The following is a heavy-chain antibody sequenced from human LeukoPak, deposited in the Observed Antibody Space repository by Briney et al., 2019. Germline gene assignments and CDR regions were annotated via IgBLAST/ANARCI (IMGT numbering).Heavy chain of an antibody. CDR3: AKDLHYYVAMDV. CDR2: ITGNDGST. Sequence: GGSLRLSCAASGFTFSSYAMSWVRQAPGKRLEWVSTITGNDGSTYYADSVKGRFTISGDNSKSTLFLQMNSLRAEDTALYYCAKDLHYYVAMDVWGQGTAVTVSS. D-gene: IGHD3-10*02. J-gene: IGHJ6*02. V-gene: IGHV3-23*01. CDR1: GFTFSSYA.